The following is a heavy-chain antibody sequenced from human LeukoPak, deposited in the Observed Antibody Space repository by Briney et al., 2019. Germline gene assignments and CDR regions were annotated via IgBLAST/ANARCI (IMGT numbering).Heavy chain of an antibody. CDR3: ASGTMVRGVIGEGNAFDI. V-gene: IGHV1-18*01. CDR1: GYTFTSYG. J-gene: IGHJ3*02. CDR2: ISAYNGNT. Sequence: GASVKVSCKASGYTFTSYGISWVRQAPGQGLEWMGWISAYNGNTNYAQKLQGRVTMTTDTSTSTAYMELRSLRSDDTAVYYCASGTMVRGVIGEGNAFDIWGQGTMVTVSS. D-gene: IGHD3-10*01.